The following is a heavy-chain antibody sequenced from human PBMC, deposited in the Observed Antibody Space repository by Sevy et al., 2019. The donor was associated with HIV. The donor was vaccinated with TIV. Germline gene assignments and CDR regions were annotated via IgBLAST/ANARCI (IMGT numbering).Heavy chain of an antibody. CDR3: AIDEISYYYDSSGMGFDD. Sequence: GGSLRLSCAASGFTFSGYWMSWVRQAPGKGLEWVANIKQDGSEKYYVDSVKGRLTISRENAKNSLYLQMNSLRAEDTAVYYCAIDEISYYYDSSGMGFDDWGQGTLVTVSS. D-gene: IGHD3-22*01. CDR2: IKQDGSEK. V-gene: IGHV3-7*03. CDR1: GFTFSGYW. J-gene: IGHJ4*02.